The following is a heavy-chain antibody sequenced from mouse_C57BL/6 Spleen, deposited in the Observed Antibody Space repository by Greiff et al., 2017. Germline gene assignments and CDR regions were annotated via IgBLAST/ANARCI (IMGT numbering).Heavy chain of an antibody. CDR3: ARGIGDYFDY. V-gene: IGHV1-55*01. D-gene: IGHD2-14*01. CDR2: IYPGSGST. J-gene: IGHJ2*01. Sequence: VQLQQPGAELVKPGASVKMSCKASGYTFTSYWITWVKQRPGQGLEWIGDIYPGSGSTNYNEKFKSKATLTVDTSSITAYMQLSSLTSEDSSVYYCARGIGDYFDYWGQGTTLTVSS. CDR1: GYTFTSYW.